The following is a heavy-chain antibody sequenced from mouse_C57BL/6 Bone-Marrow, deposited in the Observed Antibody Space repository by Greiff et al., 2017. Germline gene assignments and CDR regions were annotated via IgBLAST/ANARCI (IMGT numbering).Heavy chain of an antibody. CDR3: TRSGGTFAY. J-gene: IGHJ3*01. CDR2: IGPETGGT. V-gene: IGHV1-15*01. D-gene: IGHD1-1*02. CDR1: GYTFTDYE. Sequence: VQLQQSGAELVRPGASVTLSCKASGYTFTDYEMHWVKQTPVHGLEWIGAIGPETGGTAYSQKFKGKAILTADKSSSTAYMELRSLTSEDSAVYYCTRSGGTFAYWGQGTLVTVSA.